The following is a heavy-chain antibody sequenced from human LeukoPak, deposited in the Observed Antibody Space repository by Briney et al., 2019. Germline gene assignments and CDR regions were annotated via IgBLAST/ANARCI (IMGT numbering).Heavy chain of an antibody. CDR2: IKSKTDGGTT. J-gene: IGHJ5*02. CDR1: GFTFSNAW. D-gene: IGHD3-16*02. Sequence: PGGSLRLSCAAYGFTFSNAWMNWVRQAPGKGLEWVGRIKSKTDGGTTDYAAPVKGRFTISRDDSKNTLYLQMNSLKTEDTAVYYCTTEGYVWGSYRYHWGQGTLVTVSS. CDR3: TTEGYVWGSYRYH. V-gene: IGHV3-15*07.